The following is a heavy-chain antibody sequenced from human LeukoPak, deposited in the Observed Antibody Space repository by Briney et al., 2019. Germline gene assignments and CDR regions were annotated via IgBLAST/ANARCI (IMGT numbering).Heavy chain of an antibody. CDR2: ISSSSSYI. D-gene: IGHD1-1*01. V-gene: IGHV3-21*01. CDR1: GFTFSSYS. J-gene: IGHJ4*02. Sequence: PGGSLRLSCAASGFTFSSYSRNWVRQAPGKGLEWVSSISSSSSYIYYADSVKGRFTISRDNAKNSLYLQMNSLRAEDTAVYYCARDRLSERWNDPVDSWGQGPLVTVSS. CDR3: ARDRLSERWNDPVDS.